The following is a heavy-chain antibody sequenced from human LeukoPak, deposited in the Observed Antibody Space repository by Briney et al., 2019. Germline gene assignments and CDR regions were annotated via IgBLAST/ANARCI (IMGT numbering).Heavy chain of an antibody. D-gene: IGHD6-19*01. CDR1: GFTFSSYA. CDR2: ISGSGGST. V-gene: IGHV3-23*01. J-gene: IGHJ4*02. Sequence: PGGSLRLSCAASGFTFSSYAMSWVRQAPGKGLEWVSAISGSGGSTYYADSVKGRFTISRDNSKNTLYLQMNSLRAEDTAVYYCAKDRGIAVAITHFDYWGQGTLVTVSS. CDR3: AKDRGIAVAITHFDY.